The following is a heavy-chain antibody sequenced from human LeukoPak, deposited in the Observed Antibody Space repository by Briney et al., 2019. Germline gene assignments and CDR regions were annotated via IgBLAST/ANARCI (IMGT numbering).Heavy chain of an antibody. CDR1: GFAFSSYA. D-gene: IGHD6-19*01. Sequence: PGGSLRLSCAASGFAFSSYAMSWVRQAPGKGVEWVSAISGSGGSTYYADSVKGRFTISRDNSKNTLYLQMNSLRAEDTAVYYCAKDYEIAVMGYFDYWGQGTLVTVSS. CDR3: AKDYEIAVMGYFDY. J-gene: IGHJ4*02. CDR2: ISGSGGST. V-gene: IGHV3-23*01.